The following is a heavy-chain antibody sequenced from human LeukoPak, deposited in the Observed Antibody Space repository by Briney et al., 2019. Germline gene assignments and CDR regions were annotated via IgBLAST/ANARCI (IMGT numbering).Heavy chain of an antibody. CDR1: GGSFSGYY. V-gene: IGHV4-34*01. CDR2: INHSGST. J-gene: IGHJ4*02. Sequence: SETLSLTCAVYGGSFSGYYWSWIRQPPGKGLEWIGEINHSGSTNYNPSLKSRVTISVDTSKNQFSLKLSSVTAADTAVYYCARGLLAYSHFDYWGRGTLVTVSS. D-gene: IGHD2-8*02. CDR3: ARGLLAYSHFDY.